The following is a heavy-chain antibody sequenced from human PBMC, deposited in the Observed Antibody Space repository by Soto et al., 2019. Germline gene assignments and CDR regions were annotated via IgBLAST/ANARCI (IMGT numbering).Heavy chain of an antibody. CDR3: ARRDYGDKFFDS. D-gene: IGHD4-17*01. CDR1: GASINNVF. Sequence: KSSETLSLTCNVSGASINNVFWTWIRQPPGKGLEWIGYMDSTGTTFNNPFLKSRVTISIDKSKKQFSLNLRSVTAADTAVYYCARRDYGDKFFDSWGQGTLVTVSS. V-gene: IGHV4-59*01. CDR2: MDSTGTT. J-gene: IGHJ4*02.